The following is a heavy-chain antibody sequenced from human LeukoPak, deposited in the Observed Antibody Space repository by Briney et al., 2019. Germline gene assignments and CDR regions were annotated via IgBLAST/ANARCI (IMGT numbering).Heavy chain of an antibody. CDR3: ARDIDYEDY. CDR2: VKQDGSEK. D-gene: IGHD4-17*01. V-gene: IGHV3-7*01. J-gene: IGHJ4*02. CDR1: GFIFSSYW. Sequence: GSLRLSCAASGFIFSSYWMSWVRQAPGKGLEWVANVKQDGSEKYYVDSVKSRFTISRDNAKNSLYLQMNSLRAEDTAVYYCARDIDYEDYWGQGTLVTVSS.